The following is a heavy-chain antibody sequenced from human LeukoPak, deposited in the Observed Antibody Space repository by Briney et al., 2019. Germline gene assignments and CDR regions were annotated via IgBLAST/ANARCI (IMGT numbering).Heavy chain of an antibody. CDR1: GGTFSSYA. CDR3: ATRGSIAARQLDY. CDR2: IIPIFGTA. V-gene: IGHV1-69*05. D-gene: IGHD6-6*01. J-gene: IGHJ4*02. Sequence: SVKVSCKASGGTFSSYAISWVRQAPGQGLEWMGGIIPIFGTANYAQKFQGRVTITTDESTSTAYMELSSLRSEDTAVYYCATRGSIAARQLDYWGQGTLVTVSS.